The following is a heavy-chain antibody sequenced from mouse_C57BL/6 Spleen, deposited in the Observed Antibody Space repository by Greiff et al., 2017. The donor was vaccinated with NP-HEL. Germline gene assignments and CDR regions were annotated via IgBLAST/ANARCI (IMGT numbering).Heavy chain of an antibody. Sequence: EVKLQESGAELVRPGASVKLSCTASGFNIKDDYMHWVKQRPEQGLEWIGWIDPENGDTEYASKFQGKATITADTSSNTAYLQLSSLPSEDTAVYFCTCGQLRLPFAYWGQGTLVTVSA. V-gene: IGHV14-4*01. D-gene: IGHD3-2*02. CDR3: TCGQLRLPFAY. J-gene: IGHJ3*01. CDR1: GFNIKDDY. CDR2: IDPENGDT.